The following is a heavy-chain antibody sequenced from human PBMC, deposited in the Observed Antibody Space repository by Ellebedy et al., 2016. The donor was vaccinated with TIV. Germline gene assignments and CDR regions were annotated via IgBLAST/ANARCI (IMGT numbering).Heavy chain of an antibody. D-gene: IGHD3-22*01. CDR2: ISGSGGST. Sequence: GESLKISCAASGFSFSSYWMSWVRQAPGKGLEWVSAISGSGGSTYYADSVKGRFTISRDNSKNTLYLQMNSLRAEDTAVYYCAKGIYDSSGYYFYYFDYWGQGTLVTVSS. CDR3: AKGIYDSSGYYFYYFDY. J-gene: IGHJ4*02. CDR1: GFSFSSYW. V-gene: IGHV3-23*01.